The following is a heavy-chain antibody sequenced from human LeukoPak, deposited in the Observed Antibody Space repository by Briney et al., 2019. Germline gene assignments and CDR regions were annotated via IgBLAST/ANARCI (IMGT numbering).Heavy chain of an antibody. CDR2: IYHSGST. CDR3: ARDDYGGNSGALDY. D-gene: IGHD4-23*01. J-gene: IGHJ4*02. V-gene: IGHV4-59*01. CDR1: GGSISSYY. Sequence: PSETLSLTCTVSGGSISSYYWSWIRQPPGKGLEWIGYIYHSGSTNYNPSLKSRVTISVDTSKNQFSLKLSSVTAADTAVYYCARDDYGGNSGALDYWGQGTLVTVSS.